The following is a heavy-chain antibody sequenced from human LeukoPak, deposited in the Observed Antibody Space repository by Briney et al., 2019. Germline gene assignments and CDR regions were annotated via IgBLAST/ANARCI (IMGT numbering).Heavy chain of an antibody. CDR2: ISGSGGNT. CDR1: GFTFSSYA. J-gene: IGHJ4*02. V-gene: IGHV3-23*01. D-gene: IGHD3-10*01. CDR3: AKRDPVGSSFDC. Sequence: GGSLRLSCAASGFTFSSYAMSWISQVPGKGLEWVSAISGSGGNTYYADSVKGRFTISRDNSKNTLYLQMNSLRAEDTAVYYCAKRDPVGSSFDCWGQGTLVTVSS.